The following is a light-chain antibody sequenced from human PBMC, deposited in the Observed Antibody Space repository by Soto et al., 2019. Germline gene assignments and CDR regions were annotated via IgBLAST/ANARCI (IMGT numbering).Light chain of an antibody. J-gene: IGKJ4*01. Sequence: ERVMTQFPATLSVSPEAKATLSCRASQTVSNNLAWYQQKPGQAPRLLIYFASTRATGVPARFSGSGSGTEFTLTISNLQSEDSAVYYCQHYNEWPLTFGGGTKLETK. CDR2: FAS. CDR1: QTVSNN. V-gene: IGKV3-15*01. CDR3: QHYNEWPLT.